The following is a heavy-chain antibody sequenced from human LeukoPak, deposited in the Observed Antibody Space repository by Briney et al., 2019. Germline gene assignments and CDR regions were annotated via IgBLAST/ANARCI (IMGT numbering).Heavy chain of an antibody. CDR3: VRDFRSADY. Sequence: GGSLRLSCAASGFTLSSYWIHWVRHVPGKGLVWVSRICPDGTVTNYADSVKARFIISRDNARNTVYLQMNSLRVEDTAVYYCVRDFRSADYWGQGTLVTVSS. CDR2: ICPDGTVT. J-gene: IGHJ4*02. V-gene: IGHV3-74*01. CDR1: GFTLSSYW.